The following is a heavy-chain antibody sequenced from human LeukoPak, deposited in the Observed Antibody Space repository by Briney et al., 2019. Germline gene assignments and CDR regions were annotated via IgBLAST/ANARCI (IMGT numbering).Heavy chain of an antibody. V-gene: IGHV3-48*04. CDR3: AKGRGYNYGYIFGYFDY. Sequence: GGSLRLSCAASGFPFSSYSMNWVRQAPGKGLEWISYITSSISTMYYADSVKGRFTISRDNAKNSLYLQMNSLRAEDTALYYCAKGRGYNYGYIFGYFDYWGQGTLVTVSS. D-gene: IGHD5-18*01. CDR2: ITSSISTM. J-gene: IGHJ4*02. CDR1: GFPFSSYS.